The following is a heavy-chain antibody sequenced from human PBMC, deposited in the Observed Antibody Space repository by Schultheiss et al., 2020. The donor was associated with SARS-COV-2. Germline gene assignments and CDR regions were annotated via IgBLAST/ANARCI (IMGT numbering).Heavy chain of an antibody. CDR2: IYYSGST. D-gene: IGHD4-23*01. V-gene: IGHV4-39*07. CDR3: ARADRQDYGGALHDF. J-gene: IGHJ4*02. Sequence: SETLSLTYTVSGGSISSSSYYWGCIRQPPGKGLEWIGSIYYSGSTFYNPSLKSRVTISLDTSKNQFSLKLSSVTAADTAVYYCARADRQDYGGALHDFWGQGTLVTVSS. CDR1: GGSISSSSYY.